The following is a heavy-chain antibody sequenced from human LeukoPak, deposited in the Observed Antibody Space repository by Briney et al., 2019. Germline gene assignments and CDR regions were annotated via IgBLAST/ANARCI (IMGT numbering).Heavy chain of an antibody. CDR1: GFTVSSNY. D-gene: IGHD1-26*01. Sequence: GGSLRLSCAASGFTVSSNYMSWVRQAPGKGLEWVSVIYSGGSTYYADSVKGRFTISRDNSKNTLYLQMNSLRAEDTAVYYCARDTSGSHNTPLGYWGQGTLVTVSS. CDR3: ARDTSGSHNTPLGY. J-gene: IGHJ4*02. V-gene: IGHV3-53*01. CDR2: IYSGGST.